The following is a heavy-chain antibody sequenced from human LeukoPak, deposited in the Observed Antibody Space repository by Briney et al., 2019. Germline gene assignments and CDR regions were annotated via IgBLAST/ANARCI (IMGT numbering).Heavy chain of an antibody. CDR3: ARDSGSYSFQS. Sequence: SETLSLTCTVSGGSISSNYWSWIRQPPGKGLEGIGCRYDTGGTNYNPSLQSRVTISVDTSKNQFSLKLTSVTAADTAVYYCARDSGSYSFQSWGQGTLVTVFS. CDR1: GGSISSNY. CDR2: RYDTGGT. J-gene: IGHJ4*02. V-gene: IGHV4-59*01. D-gene: IGHD1-26*01.